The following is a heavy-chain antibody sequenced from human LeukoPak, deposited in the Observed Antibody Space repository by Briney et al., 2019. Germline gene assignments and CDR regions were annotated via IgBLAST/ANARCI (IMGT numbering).Heavy chain of an antibody. V-gene: IGHV1-69*13. D-gene: IGHD4-23*01. CDR2: IIPILGTA. CDR3: ATSPTGYSPGY. J-gene: IGHJ4*02. Sequence: ASVKVSCKASGGTFSTFALSWVRQAPGQGPDWMGGIIPILGTANYAQKFQGRVTITADESTSTAYMELSSLTSEDTAVYYCATSPTGYSPGYWGQGTLVTASS. CDR1: GGTFSTFA.